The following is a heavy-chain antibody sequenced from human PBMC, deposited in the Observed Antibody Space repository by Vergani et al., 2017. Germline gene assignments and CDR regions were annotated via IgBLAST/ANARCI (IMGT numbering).Heavy chain of an antibody. CDR2: ICHTEDT. J-gene: IGHJ4*02. V-gene: IGHV4-4*02. Sequence: QVQLQESGPGLVKPSQTLSLTCTVSGGSISSNNCWTWVRQPPGKGLEWIGEICHTEDTKYSPSLKSRVTVSVDESRNLFSLRLNSVTAADTAVYYCATIGYRRWGYYFDDWGQGILVTVSS. D-gene: IGHD2-2*02. CDR3: ATIGYRRWGYYFDD. CDR1: GGSISSNNC.